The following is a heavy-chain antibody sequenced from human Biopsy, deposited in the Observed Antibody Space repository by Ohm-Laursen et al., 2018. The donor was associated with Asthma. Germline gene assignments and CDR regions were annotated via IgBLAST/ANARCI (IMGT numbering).Heavy chain of an antibody. V-gene: IGHV4-39*01. CDR3: VRGSSSWHHGPFHYYYGLDV. Sequence: GTLSLTCGLSSGSGGYMRSGNYYWGWIRQPPGKGLEWIGSIYYSGTTYYNPSLESRVTVSADTSKNQFSLKLTSVTAADTAVYYCVRGSSSWHHGPFHYYYGLDVWGQGTMATVSS. CDR1: GGYMRSGNYY. D-gene: IGHD6-13*01. CDR2: IYYSGTT. J-gene: IGHJ6*02.